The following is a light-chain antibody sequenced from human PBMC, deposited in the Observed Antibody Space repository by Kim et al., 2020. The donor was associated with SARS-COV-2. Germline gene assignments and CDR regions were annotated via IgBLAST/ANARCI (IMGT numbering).Light chain of an antibody. CDR1: QTVSRH. V-gene: IGKV1-39*01. CDR2: AAY. Sequence: TSVGDEVPFTCRARQTVSRHLSWYQQRPGEAPNLLIYAAYTLHDGVPSRFSGGGSGTDFTLTISSLQPEDFATYYCLQTYTVPRTFGQGTKLEI. J-gene: IGKJ2*01. CDR3: LQTYTVPRT.